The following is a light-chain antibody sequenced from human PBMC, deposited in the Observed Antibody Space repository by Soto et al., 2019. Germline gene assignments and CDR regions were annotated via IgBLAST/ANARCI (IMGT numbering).Light chain of an antibody. J-gene: IGLJ3*02. CDR2: NVS. V-gene: IGLV2-11*01. CDR1: SSDVGGFNY. CDR3: CSYANSYTWV. Sequence: QSALTQPRSVSGSPGQSVTISCIGTSSDVGGFNYVSWYQHHPGKAPKLKIYNVSERPSGVPDRFSGSNSGNTASLTISGLQVEDEADYYCCSYANSYTWVFGGGTKLTVL.